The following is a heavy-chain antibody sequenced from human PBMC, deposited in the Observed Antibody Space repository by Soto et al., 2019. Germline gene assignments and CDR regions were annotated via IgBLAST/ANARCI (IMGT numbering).Heavy chain of an antibody. CDR3: AKRLRYVDWSPGVDY. CDR2: ISGSGGST. J-gene: IGHJ4*02. Sequence: EVQLLESGGGLVQPGGSLRLSCAASGFTFSSYAMSWVRQAPGTGLEWVSAISGSGGSTYYADSVKGRFTISRDNSKNTLYLQMNSLRAEDTAVYYCAKRLRYVDWSPGVDYWGQGTLVTFSS. V-gene: IGHV3-23*01. D-gene: IGHD3-9*01. CDR1: GFTFSSYA.